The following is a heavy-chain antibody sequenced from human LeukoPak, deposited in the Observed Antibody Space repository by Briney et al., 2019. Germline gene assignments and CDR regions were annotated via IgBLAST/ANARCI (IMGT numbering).Heavy chain of an antibody. CDR3: ATKYSVAVAANPPYFDY. J-gene: IGHJ4*02. Sequence: SETLSLTCGVYGGSFSGYYWSWIRQSPGRGLEWIGEINQSGNTNYNPSLKSRVTISVDTSKNQFSLKLSSVTAADTGVYYCATKYSVAVAANPPYFDYWGQGTLVTVSS. CDR1: GGSFSGYY. CDR2: INQSGNT. V-gene: IGHV4-34*01. D-gene: IGHD6-19*01.